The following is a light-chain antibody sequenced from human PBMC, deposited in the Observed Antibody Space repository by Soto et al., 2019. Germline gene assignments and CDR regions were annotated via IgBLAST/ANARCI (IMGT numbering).Light chain of an antibody. CDR3: QQYGSSPMT. CDR1: QSVSSSY. V-gene: IGKV3-20*01. CDR2: GAS. Sequence: EIVLTQSPGTLSLSPGARAPLSCRASQSVSSSYLAWYQQKPGQAPRLLFYGASNRATGIPDRFSGSGSGTDFTLTISRLEPEDFAVYYCQQYGSSPMTFGQGTRLEIK. J-gene: IGKJ5*01.